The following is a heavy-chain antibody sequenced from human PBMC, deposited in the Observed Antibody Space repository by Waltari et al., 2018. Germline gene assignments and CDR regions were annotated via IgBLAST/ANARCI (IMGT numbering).Heavy chain of an antibody. J-gene: IGHJ4*02. Sequence: EVQLVESGGGLVQPGRSLRLSCTASGFTFGHYAVTWFRQAPGKGLEWVGFIRSKGAGETTNYAASVNGRFTISRDNSKSIAYLQMTSLKTEDTAVYYCTRARKLSGNYYFFDYWGQGALVTVSS. V-gene: IGHV3-49*03. D-gene: IGHD3-10*01. CDR3: TRARKLSGNYYFFDY. CDR1: GFTFGHYA. CDR2: IRSKGAGETT.